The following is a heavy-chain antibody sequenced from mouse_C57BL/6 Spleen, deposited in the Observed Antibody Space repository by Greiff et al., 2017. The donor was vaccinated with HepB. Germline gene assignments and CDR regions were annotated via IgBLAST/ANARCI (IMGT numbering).Heavy chain of an antibody. Sequence: QVQLKESGPELVKPGASVKISCKASGYAFSSSWMNWVKQRPGKGLEWIGRIYPGDGDTNYNGKFKGKATLTADTSSSTASMQLSSLTSEDSAVYCCAIYDGFWGQGTLVTVSA. J-gene: IGHJ3*02. CDR1: GYAFSSSW. D-gene: IGHD2-3*01. CDR3: AIYDGF. CDR2: IYPGDGDT. V-gene: IGHV1-82*01.